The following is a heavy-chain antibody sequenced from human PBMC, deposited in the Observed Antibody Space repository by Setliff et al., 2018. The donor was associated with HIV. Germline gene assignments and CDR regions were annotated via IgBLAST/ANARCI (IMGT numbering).Heavy chain of an antibody. D-gene: IGHD3-16*01. V-gene: IGHV4-61*09. CDR3: ATFSPRDAFDI. J-gene: IGHJ3*02. CDR1: GGSISSGGYY. CDR2: IYTSGST. Sequence: SETLSLTCTVSGGSISSGGYYWSWIRQPAGKGLEWIGHIYTSGSTKYNPTLKGRVTIDTSKNQFSLNLSSVTAADTAFYYCATFSPRDAFDIWGQGTMVTVSS.